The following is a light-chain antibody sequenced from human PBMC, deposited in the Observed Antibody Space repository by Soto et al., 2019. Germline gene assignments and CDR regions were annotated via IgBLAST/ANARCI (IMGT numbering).Light chain of an antibody. Sequence: DIPMTQSPSSLSASVGDRVTITCQASQDISNYLNWYQHKPGKAPKLLIHSAYTLDTGVPSRFSGSGSGTDFTFTISSLQPQDIATYYCQQNDNLPLTFGPGTKVDIK. CDR3: QQNDNLPLT. CDR2: SAY. J-gene: IGKJ3*01. V-gene: IGKV1-33*01. CDR1: QDISNY.